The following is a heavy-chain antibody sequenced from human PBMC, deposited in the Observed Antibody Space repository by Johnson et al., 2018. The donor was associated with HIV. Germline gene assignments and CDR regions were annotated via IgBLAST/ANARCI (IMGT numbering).Heavy chain of an antibody. CDR1: EFTFSAFG. CDR2: INSDGSST. CDR3: ARKGLVWFGWAFDI. Sequence: VQLVESGGGVVRPGGSLRLSCAASEFTFSAFGMHWVRQAPGKGLVWVSRINSDGSSTSYADSVQGRFTISRDNAKNSLYLQLNSLRAEDTAVYYCARKGLVWFGWAFDIWGQGTMVTVSS. D-gene: IGHD3-10*01. J-gene: IGHJ3*02. V-gene: IGHV3-74*02.